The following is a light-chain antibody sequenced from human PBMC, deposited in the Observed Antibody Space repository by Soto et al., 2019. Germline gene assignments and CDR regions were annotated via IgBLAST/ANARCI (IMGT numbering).Light chain of an antibody. CDR3: CSYAGSSTYV. CDR2: EGS. V-gene: IGLV2-23*01. CDR1: SSDVGSYNL. Sequence: QSALTQPASVSGSPGQSITISCTGTSSDVGSYNLVSWYQQHPRKAPKLMIYEGSKRPSGVSNRFSGSKSGNTASLTISGLQAEDEADYYCCSYAGSSTYVFGTGTKLTV. J-gene: IGLJ1*01.